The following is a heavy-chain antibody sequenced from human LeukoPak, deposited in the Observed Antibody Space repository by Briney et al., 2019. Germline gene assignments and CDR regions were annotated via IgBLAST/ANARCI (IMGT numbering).Heavy chain of an antibody. CDR3: ARGVPLYYYDSSGYPNGAPYQH. V-gene: IGHV4-31*03. J-gene: IGHJ1*01. CDR2: IYYSGSA. D-gene: IGHD3-22*01. CDR1: GGSISSGGYY. Sequence: SQTLSLTCTVSGGSISSGGYYWSWIRQHPGKGLEWIGYIYYSGSAYYNPSLKSRVTISVDTSKNQFSLKLSSVTAADTAVYYCARGVPLYYYDSSGYPNGAPYQHWGQGTLVTVSS.